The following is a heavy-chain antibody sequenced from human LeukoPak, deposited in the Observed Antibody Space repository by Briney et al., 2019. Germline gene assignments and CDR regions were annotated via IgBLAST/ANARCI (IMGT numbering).Heavy chain of an antibody. V-gene: IGHV3-9*01. J-gene: IGHJ4*02. CDR3: AKGHCSSTSCFFGY. Sequence: AGGSLRLSCAASGFTFDDYAMHWVRQAPGKGLEWVSGISWNSGSIGYADSVKGRFTISRDNAKNSLYLQMNSLRAEDTALYYCAKGHCSSTSCFFGYWGQGTLVTVSS. D-gene: IGHD2-2*01. CDR1: GFTFDDYA. CDR2: ISWNSGSI.